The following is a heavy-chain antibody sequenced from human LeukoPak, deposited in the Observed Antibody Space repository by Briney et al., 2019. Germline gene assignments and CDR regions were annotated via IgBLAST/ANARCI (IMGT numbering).Heavy chain of an antibody. CDR3: ARDLGLYYYDSSGYIVDY. CDR1: GGTFSSYA. J-gene: IGHJ4*02. D-gene: IGHD3-22*01. CDR2: ISAYNGNT. Sequence: ASVKVSCKASGGTFSSYAISWVRQAPAQGLEWMGWISAYNGNTNYAQKLQGRVTMTTDKSTSTAYMELRSLRSDDTAVYYCARDLGLYYYDSSGYIVDYWGQGTLVTVSS. V-gene: IGHV1-18*01.